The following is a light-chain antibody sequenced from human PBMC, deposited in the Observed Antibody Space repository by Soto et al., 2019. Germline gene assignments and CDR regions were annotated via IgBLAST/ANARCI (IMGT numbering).Light chain of an antibody. CDR1: QSISSY. Sequence: DLQITQSPSCLSACVGGRVTMTCRASQSISSYLNWYQQKPGKAPKLLIYKASTLKSGVPSRFSGSGSGTEFTLTIRRLEPEDFAVYYCQDRSNWSPSTFGQGTRLEIK. J-gene: IGKJ5*01. CDR3: QDRSNWSPST. CDR2: KAS. V-gene: IGKV1-39*02.